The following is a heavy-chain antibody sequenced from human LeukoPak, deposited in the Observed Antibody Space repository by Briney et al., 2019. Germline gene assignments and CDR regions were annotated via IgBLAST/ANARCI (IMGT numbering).Heavy chain of an antibody. D-gene: IGHD3-22*01. CDR2: IYYSGST. J-gene: IGHJ5*02. Sequence: SETLSLTCTVSGGSISSYYWSWIRQPPGKGLEWIGYIYYSGSTNYNPSLKSRVTISVDTSKNQFSLKLSSVTAADTAVYYCATLAFSSSGYYGNWFDPWGQGTLVTVSS. CDR3: ATLAFSSSGYYGNWFDP. CDR1: GGSISSYY. V-gene: IGHV4-59*01.